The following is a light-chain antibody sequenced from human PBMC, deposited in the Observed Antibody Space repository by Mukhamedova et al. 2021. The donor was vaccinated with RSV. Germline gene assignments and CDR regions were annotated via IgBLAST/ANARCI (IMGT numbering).Light chain of an antibody. Sequence: GRATLSCRASQSVDSYLTWYQHKPGQAPRLLIYGASNRATSVPARFSGSGSETDFTLTINSLEPEDFAVYYCQQRSNWPQWTFG. CDR1: QSVDSY. CDR3: QQRSNWPQWT. V-gene: IGKV3-11*01. CDR2: GAS. J-gene: IGKJ1*01.